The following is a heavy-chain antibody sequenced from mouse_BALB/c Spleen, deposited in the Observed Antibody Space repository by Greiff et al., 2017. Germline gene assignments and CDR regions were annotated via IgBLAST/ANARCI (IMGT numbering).Heavy chain of an antibody. J-gene: IGHJ2*01. Sequence: EVHLVESGGDLVKPGGSLKLSCAASGFTFSSYGMSWVRQTPDKRLEWVATISSGGSYTYYPDSVKGRFTISRDNAKNTLYLQMSSLKSEDTAMYYCARHYYYGSSFRYYFDYWGQGTTLTVSS. CDR2: ISSGGSYT. CDR3: ARHYYYGSSFRYYFDY. V-gene: IGHV5-6*01. D-gene: IGHD1-1*01. CDR1: GFTFSSYG.